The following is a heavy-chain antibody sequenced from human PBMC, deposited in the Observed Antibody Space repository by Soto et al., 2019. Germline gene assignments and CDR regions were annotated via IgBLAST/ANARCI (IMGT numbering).Heavy chain of an antibody. CDR2: IKSGGNT. V-gene: IGHV3-66*04. CDR1: EFTVSTDW. J-gene: IGHJ4*02. CDR3: ARLPRGEWRSHLDY. D-gene: IGHD3-16*01. Sequence: GGSLRLSCAASEFTVSTDWMYWVRQAPGKGLEWVSVIKSGGNTYYADSVEGRFTISRDNSKNTLSLQVNSLRVEDTAVYYCARLPRGEWRSHLDYWGQGTQVTVSS.